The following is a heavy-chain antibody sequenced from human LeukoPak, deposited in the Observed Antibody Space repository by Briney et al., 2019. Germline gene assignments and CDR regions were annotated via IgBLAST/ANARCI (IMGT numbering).Heavy chain of an antibody. V-gene: IGHV1-69*02. CDR1: GGTFSSYT. CDR3: ASYGDYGGDAFDI. D-gene: IGHD4-17*01. CDR2: IIPILGIA. J-gene: IGHJ3*02. Sequence: SVRVSCKASGGTFSSYTISWVRQAPGQGLEWMGRIIPILGIANYAQKFQGRVTITADKSTSTAYMELCSLRSEDTAVYYCASYGDYGGDAFDIWGQGTMVTVSS.